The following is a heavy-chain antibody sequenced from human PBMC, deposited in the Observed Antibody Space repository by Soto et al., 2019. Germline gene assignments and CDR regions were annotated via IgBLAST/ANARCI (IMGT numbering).Heavy chain of an antibody. Sequence: EVQLVESGGGLVQPGGSLRLSCAASGFTFSSYSMNWVRQAPGKGMEWVSEISSSSSTIYYADSVKGRFTISRDTAKKSLYVQLNRLRAEDTAGYYCASIVVAGLIWNIDLWGRGTLCTVS. CDR3: ASIVVAGLIWNIDL. V-gene: IGHV3-48*01. CDR1: GFTFSSYS. CDR2: ISSSSSTI. J-gene: IGHJ2*01. D-gene: IGHD3-22*01.